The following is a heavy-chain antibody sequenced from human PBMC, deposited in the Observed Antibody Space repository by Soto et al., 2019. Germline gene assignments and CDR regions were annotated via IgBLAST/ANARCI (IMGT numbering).Heavy chain of an antibody. V-gene: IGHV1-69*08. CDR1: GDTFSSHT. D-gene: IGHD5-18*01. CDR3: ARDEGGYNFGSDYGLDV. J-gene: IGHJ6*02. CDR2: VIPTLDIL. Sequence: QVQLVQSGAEVKRPGSSVKVSCKASGDTFSSHTIIAWVRQAPGQGLEWMGRVIPTLDILDYAQRFQDRVTITADTSTSTAYLELTRLTSEDTAIYYCARDEGGYNFGSDYGLDVWGQGTTVTVSS.